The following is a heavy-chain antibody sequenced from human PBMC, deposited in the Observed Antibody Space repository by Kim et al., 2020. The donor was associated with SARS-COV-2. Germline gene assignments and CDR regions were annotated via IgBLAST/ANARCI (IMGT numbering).Heavy chain of an antibody. D-gene: IGHD2-15*01. Sequence: SETLSLTCTVSGDSITNYYWSWIRQPAGKGLKWIGRIYSSGSTNYNPSLKSRVTMSVDTSKNQFSLKLTSVTAADTAVYYCARRETGGNYFDNWGQGTL. CDR1: GDSITNYY. CDR2: IYSSGST. CDR3: ARRETGGNYFDN. V-gene: IGHV4-4*07. J-gene: IGHJ4*02.